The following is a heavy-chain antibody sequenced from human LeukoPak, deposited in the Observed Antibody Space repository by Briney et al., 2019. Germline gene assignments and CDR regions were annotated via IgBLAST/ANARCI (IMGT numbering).Heavy chain of an antibody. CDR3: AKRAVTGSNWFDP. CDR1: GFSFKKYG. D-gene: IGHD6-19*01. J-gene: IGHJ5*02. CDR2: MQYGGSDK. Sequence: GGSLRLSCTASGFSFKKYGIHWVRQAPGKGLEWVTFMQYGGSDKLYADSVKGRFTISRDNSKNTVYLQMNNLRPEDTAVYYCAKRAVTGSNWFDPWGQGTLVTVSS. V-gene: IGHV3-30*02.